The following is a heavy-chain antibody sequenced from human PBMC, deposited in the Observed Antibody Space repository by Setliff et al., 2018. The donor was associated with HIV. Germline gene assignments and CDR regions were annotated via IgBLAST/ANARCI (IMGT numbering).Heavy chain of an antibody. V-gene: IGHV4-34*01. Sequence: PSETLSLTCTVYGGSFSGYYWSWTRQPPGKGLEWMGEINHSGITNDNPSLKSRVTISVDTSKNQFSLKLRSVTAADTAVYYCARVTITTVQGVGYFYYFYMDVWGKGTTVTVSS. CDR1: GGSFSGYY. CDR2: INHSGIT. CDR3: ARVTITTVQGVGYFYYFYMDV. D-gene: IGHD3-10*01. J-gene: IGHJ6*03.